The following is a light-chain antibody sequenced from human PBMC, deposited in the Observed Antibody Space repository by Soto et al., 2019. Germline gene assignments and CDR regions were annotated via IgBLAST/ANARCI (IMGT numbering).Light chain of an antibody. CDR1: QSISSSY. J-gene: IGKJ3*01. Sequence: EIVLTQSPGTLSLSPGERATLSCRASQSISSSYLAWYQQKPGQAPRLLVYDASSRATGIPDRFSGSGSGTDFTLTISRLEPEDFAVYYCQQYGSSRFTFGPGTKADIK. CDR3: QQYGSSRFT. CDR2: DAS. V-gene: IGKV3-20*01.